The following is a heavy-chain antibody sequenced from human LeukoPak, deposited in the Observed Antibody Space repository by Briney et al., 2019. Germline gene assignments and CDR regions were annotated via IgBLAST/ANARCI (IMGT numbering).Heavy chain of an antibody. CDR3: ATHKLELRTWFDY. J-gene: IGHJ4*02. CDR2: FSGSGGST. D-gene: IGHD1-7*01. V-gene: IGHV3-23*01. Sequence: PGGSLRLSCAASGFTFSSYAMSWVRQAPGKGLECISGFSGSGGSTYYADSVKGRFTISRDNSKNTLYLQMNSLRAEDTAVYYCATHKLELRTWFDYWGQGTLVTVSS. CDR1: GFTFSSYA.